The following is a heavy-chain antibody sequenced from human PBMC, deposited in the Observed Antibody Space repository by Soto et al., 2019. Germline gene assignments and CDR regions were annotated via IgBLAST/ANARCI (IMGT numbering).Heavy chain of an antibody. Sequence: GALRRTCAASGRIFSNFAMTWVRQAPGKGLEWVSTISGPGDKTYYADSVKGRFTVSRDNSKNPLYLQVNGLRAEDTATYYCARDYGPSTYYYDSSGYPDAFDIWGQGTTVPVS. J-gene: IGHJ3*02. CDR2: ISGPGDKT. CDR3: ARDYGPSTYYYDSSGYPDAFDI. CDR1: GRIFSNFA. V-gene: IGHV3-23*01. D-gene: IGHD3-22*01.